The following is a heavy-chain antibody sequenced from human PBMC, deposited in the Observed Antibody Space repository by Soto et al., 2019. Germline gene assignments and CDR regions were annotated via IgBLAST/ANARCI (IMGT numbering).Heavy chain of an antibody. CDR3: ARVDYYGAGTYLFDY. CDR2: ITDTETT. CDR1: GASMGRYY. J-gene: IGHJ4*02. Sequence: SETLSLTCTVSGASMGRYYWSWIRQSPGKGLEWIGYITDTETTNYSPSLRSRVTISLEASKTQFSLTLSSVTAADTAVYYCARVDYYGAGTYLFDYWCPGTLVTGSS. V-gene: IGHV4-59*01. D-gene: IGHD3-10*01.